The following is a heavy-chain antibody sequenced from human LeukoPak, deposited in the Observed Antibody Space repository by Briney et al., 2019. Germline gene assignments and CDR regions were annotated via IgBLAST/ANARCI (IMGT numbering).Heavy chain of an antibody. Sequence: SETLSLTCTVSGGSISTSSYYWGWIRQPPGKGLEWIGSIYYSGSTSYNPSLKSRVTISVDTSKNQFSLKLSSVTAADTAVYYCARDQDSYAYFDYWGQGTLVTVSS. CDR1: GGSISTSSYY. V-gene: IGHV4-39*07. CDR3: ARDQDSYAYFDY. J-gene: IGHJ4*02. D-gene: IGHD3-16*01. CDR2: IYYSGST.